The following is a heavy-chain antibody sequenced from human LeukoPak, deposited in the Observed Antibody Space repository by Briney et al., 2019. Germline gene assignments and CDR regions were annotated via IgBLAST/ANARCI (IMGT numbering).Heavy chain of an antibody. J-gene: IGHJ4*02. D-gene: IGHD5-12*01. V-gene: IGHV3-23*01. CDR2: ISGSGGST. Sequence: GGSLRLSCTVSGFAVSSNSMSWVRQAPGKGLEWVSAISGSGGSTYYADSVKGRFTISRDNSKNTLYLQMNSLRAEDTAVYYCAKWLALATITLGYFDYWGQGTLVTVSS. CDR3: AKWLALATITLGYFDY. CDR1: GFAVSSNS.